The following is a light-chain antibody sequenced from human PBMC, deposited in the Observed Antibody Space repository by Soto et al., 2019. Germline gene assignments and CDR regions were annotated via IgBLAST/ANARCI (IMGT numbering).Light chain of an antibody. CDR3: QQYDSSPT. CDR1: QSVSSSY. CDR2: GAS. V-gene: IGKV3-20*01. Sequence: EIVLTQSPGTLSLSPGERATLSCRASQSVSSSYLAWYQQKPGQAPRLLIYGASSRATGLPDRFSGSGSGTDFTLTISGLEPEDFAVYSYQQYDSSPTFGGGTKVEIK. J-gene: IGKJ4*01.